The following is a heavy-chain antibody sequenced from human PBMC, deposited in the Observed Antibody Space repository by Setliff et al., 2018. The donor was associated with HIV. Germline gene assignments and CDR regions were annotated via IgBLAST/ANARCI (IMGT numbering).Heavy chain of an antibody. CDR3: VRVAGFSSSWFGY. CDR2: IGRSSTYI. CDR1: GFTFSDYS. J-gene: IGHJ5*01. Sequence: GGSLRLSCAASGFTFSDYSMTWVRQAPGKGLEWVSYIGRSSTYIYYADSVKGRFTISRDNARNTLYLEMNSLRVEDAAMYYCVRVAGFSSSWFGYWGQGTLVTVSS. D-gene: IGHD6-13*01. V-gene: IGHV3-21*05.